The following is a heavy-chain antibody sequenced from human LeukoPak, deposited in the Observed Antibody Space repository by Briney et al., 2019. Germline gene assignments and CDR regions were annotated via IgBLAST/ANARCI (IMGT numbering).Heavy chain of an antibody. Sequence: GGSLRLSCAASGFTFSSYAMHWVRQAPGKGQEYVSAISSNGGSTYYANSVKGRFTISRDNSKNTLYLQMGSLRAEDMAVYYCARDLSLPVVAASYGMDVWGQGPTVTVSS. J-gene: IGHJ6*02. V-gene: IGHV3-64*01. CDR1: GFTFSSYA. CDR3: ARDLSLPVVAASYGMDV. CDR2: ISSNGGST. D-gene: IGHD2-15*01.